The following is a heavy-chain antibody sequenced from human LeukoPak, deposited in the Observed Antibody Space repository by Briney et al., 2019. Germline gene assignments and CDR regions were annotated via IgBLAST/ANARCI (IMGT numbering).Heavy chain of an antibody. CDR2: INSDGSST. J-gene: IGHJ4*02. CDR3: AQGAMVRGAYYLDY. CDR1: GFTFGSYW. Sequence: GSLRLSCATSGFTFGSYWMHWVRQAPGKGLVWVSRINSDGSSTSYVDSVKDRFTISRDNAKNTLYLQMNSLRAEDTAVYYCAQGAMVRGAYYLDYWGQGTLVTVSS. D-gene: IGHD3-10*01. V-gene: IGHV3-74*01.